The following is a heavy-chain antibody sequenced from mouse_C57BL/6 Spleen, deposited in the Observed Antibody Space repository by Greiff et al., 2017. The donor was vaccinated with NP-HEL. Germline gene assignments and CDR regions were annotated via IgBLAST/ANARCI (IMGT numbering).Heavy chain of an antibody. Sequence: QVQLQQPGAELVRPGSSVKLSCKASGYTFTSYWMHWVKQRPIQGLEWIGNIDPSDSETHYNQKFKDKATLTVDKSSSTAYMQLSSLTSEDSAVYDCARRERDYDSYAMDYWGQGTSVTVSS. CDR3: ARRERDYDSYAMDY. J-gene: IGHJ4*01. D-gene: IGHD2-4*01. V-gene: IGHV1-52*01. CDR1: GYTFTSYW. CDR2: IDPSDSET.